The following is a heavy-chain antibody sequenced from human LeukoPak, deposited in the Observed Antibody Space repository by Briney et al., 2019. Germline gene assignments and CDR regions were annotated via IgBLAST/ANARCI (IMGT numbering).Heavy chain of an antibody. CDR1: GFRFSYYE. J-gene: IGHJ4*02. V-gene: IGHV3-48*03. D-gene: IGHD2-2*01. CDR3: AAVGRAGHPGY. Sequence: PGGSLRLSCEASGFRFSYYEMSWVRQAPGKGLEWLSYINSGGSGIHYAGSVNGRFTISRDNAKNSLYLQMNSLRVEDTAVYYCAAVGRAGHPGYWGPGTLVTVSS. CDR2: INSGGSGI.